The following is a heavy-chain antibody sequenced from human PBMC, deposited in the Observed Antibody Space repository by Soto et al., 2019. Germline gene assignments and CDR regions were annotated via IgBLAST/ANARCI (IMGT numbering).Heavy chain of an antibody. V-gene: IGHV4-4*07. CDR2: IYSSGNT. Sequence: QVHLKESGPGLVKPSETLSLTCSVSGGTISGYYWTWIRQPAGKGLEWIGRIYSSGNTKYNPSLQIRVTLSLDTSNNQFSLRLTSATAADTAVYYCARGQRFADWFDPWGQGTLVTVSS. CDR3: ARGQRFADWFDP. CDR1: GGTISGYY. D-gene: IGHD3-3*01. J-gene: IGHJ5*02.